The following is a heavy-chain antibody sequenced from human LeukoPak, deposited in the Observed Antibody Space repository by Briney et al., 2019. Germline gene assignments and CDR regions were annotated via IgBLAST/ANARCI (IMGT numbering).Heavy chain of an antibody. V-gene: IGHV3-9*03. J-gene: IGHJ4*02. CDR3: AKDSKATIFEVFDY. D-gene: IGHD3-3*01. CDR2: ISWNSGSI. CDR1: GFTFDDYA. Sequence: GGSLRLSCADSGFTFDDYAMHWVRQAPGKGLEWVSGISWNSGSIGYADSVKGRFTISRDNAKNSLYLQMNSLRAEDMALYYCAKDSKATIFEVFDYWGQGTLVTVSS.